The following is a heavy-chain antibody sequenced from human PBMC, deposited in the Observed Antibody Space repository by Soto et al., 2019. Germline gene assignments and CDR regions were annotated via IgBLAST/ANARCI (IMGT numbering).Heavy chain of an antibody. CDR3: AGEPFHGYYGLGDKGYYGMDV. CDR2: IYYSGST. V-gene: IGHV4-59*01. D-gene: IGHD3-10*01. J-gene: IGHJ6*02. Sequence: SETLSLTCTVSGGSMSSDYWSWIRQPPGKGLEWIGYIYYSGSTNYNPSLKSRVTISVDTSKNQFSLKLSSVTAADTAVYYCAGEPFHGYYGLGDKGYYGMDVWGQGTTVTV. CDR1: GGSMSSDY.